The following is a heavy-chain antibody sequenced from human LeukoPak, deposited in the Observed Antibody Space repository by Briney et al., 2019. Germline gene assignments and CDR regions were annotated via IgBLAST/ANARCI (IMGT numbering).Heavy chain of an antibody. CDR1: GDTVPMNSAA. CDR2: TYYRSKWYH. Sequence: SQTLSLTRAISGDTVPMNSAAWRWITQSPSRGLEWLGRTYYRSKWYHDYAVSVRSRVSVNPDTSQNQFSLQLTSVTPQDTAVYYCARFLGIGSQRYYFDSWGQGTLVTVSS. J-gene: IGHJ4*02. CDR3: ARFLGIGSQRYYFDS. V-gene: IGHV6-1*01. D-gene: IGHD6-19*01.